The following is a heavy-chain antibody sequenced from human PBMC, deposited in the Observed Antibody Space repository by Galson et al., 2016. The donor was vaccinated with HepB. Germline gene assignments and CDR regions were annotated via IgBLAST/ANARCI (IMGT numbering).Heavy chain of an antibody. Sequence: SVKVSCKASGYTFTGYFLTWVRQAPGQGLEWMGWINPNTGGTNYAQKFQGWVSMTRDTSISTAYMELSRLKSDDTAVYYCARAVSGNGFDIWGQGTMVTVSS. CDR2: INPNTGGT. CDR1: GYTFTGYF. J-gene: IGHJ3*02. CDR3: ARAVSGNGFDI. D-gene: IGHD5/OR15-5a*01. V-gene: IGHV1-2*04.